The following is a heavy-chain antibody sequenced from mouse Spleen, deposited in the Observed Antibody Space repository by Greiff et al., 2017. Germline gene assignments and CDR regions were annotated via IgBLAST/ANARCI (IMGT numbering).Heavy chain of an antibody. J-gene: IGHJ2*01. CDR3: ARERSANWDPFDY. V-gene: IGHV1-82*01. CDR1: GYAFSSSW. CDR2: IYPGDGDT. D-gene: IGHD4-1*01. Sequence: QVQLKESGPELVKPGASVKISCKASGYAFSSSWMNWVKQRPGKGLEWIGRIYPGDGDTNYNGKFKGKATLTADKSSSTAYMQLSSLTSEDSAVYFCARERSANWDPFDYWGQGTTLTVSS.